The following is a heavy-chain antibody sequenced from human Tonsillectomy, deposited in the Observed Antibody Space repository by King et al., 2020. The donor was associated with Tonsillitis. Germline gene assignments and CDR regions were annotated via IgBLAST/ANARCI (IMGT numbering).Heavy chain of an antibody. Sequence: VQLVESGGGVVRPGRSLRLSCAASGFTFSNYAFHWVRQAPGKGLEWVAVISYDGSNKYHADSVKGRFTISRGNSKNTLYLQMNSLRAEDTAVYYCARDGGDDYGAGLDYFDYWGQGTLVTVSS. V-gene: IGHV3-30*04. CDR1: GFTFSNYA. CDR2: ISYDGSNK. J-gene: IGHJ4*02. D-gene: IGHD4-17*01. CDR3: ARDGGDDYGAGLDYFDY.